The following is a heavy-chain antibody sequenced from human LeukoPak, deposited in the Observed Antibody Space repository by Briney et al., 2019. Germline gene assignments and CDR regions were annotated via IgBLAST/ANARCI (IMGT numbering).Heavy chain of an antibody. CDR1: GYTFTGYY. Sequence: ASVKVSCKASGYTFTGYYMHWVRQAPGQGLEWMGWINPNSGGTNYAQKFQGRVTMTRDTSISTAYMELSRLRSDDTAVYYCARNAIISGSYDYYYYYMDVWGKGTTVTISS. CDR2: INPNSGGT. D-gene: IGHD1-26*01. V-gene: IGHV1-2*02. J-gene: IGHJ6*03. CDR3: ARNAIISGSYDYYYYYMDV.